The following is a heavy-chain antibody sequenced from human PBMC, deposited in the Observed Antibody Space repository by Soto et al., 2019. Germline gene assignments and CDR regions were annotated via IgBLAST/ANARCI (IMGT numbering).Heavy chain of an antibody. J-gene: IGHJ5*02. D-gene: IGHD2-15*01. CDR3: ARDNSQNSGTPAASSWFHP. Sequence: QAQLVQSGAEVKKPGASVKVSCKASGFSFSDYFMHWVRQAPGQGLEWMGIINPSGDSRNYAQKFQGRVTITRDTSTSTVYMDLSSLRYEDTAVYYCARDNSQNSGTPAASSWFHPWGQGTPVTVSS. CDR2: INPSGDSR. V-gene: IGHV1-46*01. CDR1: GFSFSDYF.